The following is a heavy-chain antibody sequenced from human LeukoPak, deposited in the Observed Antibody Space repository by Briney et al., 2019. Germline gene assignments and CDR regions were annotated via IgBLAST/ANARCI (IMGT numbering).Heavy chain of an antibody. CDR2: IFYSGST. CDR3: ARGEWDLLFDY. V-gene: IGHV4-59*01. CDR1: GGSISGYY. J-gene: IGHJ4*02. Sequence: SETMSLTCTVSGGSISGYYWSWIRQPPGKVLEWIGYIFYSGSTNYNPSLKSRVTISVDTSKNQFSLKLSSVTAADTAVYYCARGEWDLLFDYWGQGTLVTVSS. D-gene: IGHD1-26*01.